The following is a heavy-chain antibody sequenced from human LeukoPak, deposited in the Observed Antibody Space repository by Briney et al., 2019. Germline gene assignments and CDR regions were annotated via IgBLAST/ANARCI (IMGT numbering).Heavy chain of an antibody. CDR3: ASVRYSSSFDY. CDR1: GFTFSSYW. Sequence: GGSLRLSCAASGFTFSSYWMSWVRQAPGKGLEWVANIKQDGSEKYYVDSVKGRFTISRDNAKNSLYLQMNSLRAEDTAVYYCASVRYSSSFDYWGQGTLVTVSS. D-gene: IGHD6-13*01. CDR2: IKQDGSEK. V-gene: IGHV3-7*01. J-gene: IGHJ4*02.